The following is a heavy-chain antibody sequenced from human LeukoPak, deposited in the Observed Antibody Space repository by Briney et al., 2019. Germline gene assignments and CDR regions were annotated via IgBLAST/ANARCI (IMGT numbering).Heavy chain of an antibody. CDR3: ASTAVRGVIPLEYFQH. CDR2: IIPIFGTA. V-gene: IGHV1-69*05. Sequence: ASVKVSCKASGGTFSSYAISWVRQAPGQGLEWMGRIIPIFGTANCAQKFQGRVTITTDESTSTAYMELSSLRSEDTAVYYCASTAVRGVIPLEYFQHWGQGTLVTVSS. CDR1: GGTFSSYA. D-gene: IGHD3-10*01. J-gene: IGHJ1*01.